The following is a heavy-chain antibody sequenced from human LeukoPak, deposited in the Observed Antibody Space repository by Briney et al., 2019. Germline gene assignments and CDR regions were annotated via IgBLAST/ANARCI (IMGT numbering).Heavy chain of an antibody. Sequence: PGGSLRLSCAASGFTFSSYSMNWVRQAPGKGLVWVSRINSDGSSTSYADSVKGRFTISRDSAKNTLYLEMNSLRAEDTAVYYCARYNWNSAPFDYWGQGTLVTVSS. CDR2: INSDGSST. CDR3: ARYNWNSAPFDY. D-gene: IGHD1-7*01. J-gene: IGHJ4*02. V-gene: IGHV3-74*01. CDR1: GFTFSSYS.